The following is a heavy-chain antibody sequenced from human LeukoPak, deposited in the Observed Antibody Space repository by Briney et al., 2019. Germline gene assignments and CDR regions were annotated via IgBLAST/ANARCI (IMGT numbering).Heavy chain of an antibody. V-gene: IGHV3-23*01. D-gene: IGHD2-2*01. Sequence: GGSLRLSCAASGFIFKNYAMAWVRQPPGKGLEWVSVSSGSGTHTYYAASVKGRFTISRDNSNNTLYLQMNSLRAGDTAVYYCAKSFRSTSLDYWGQGTLVTVSS. CDR1: GFIFKNYA. CDR3: AKSFRSTSLDY. J-gene: IGHJ4*02. CDR2: SSGSGTHT.